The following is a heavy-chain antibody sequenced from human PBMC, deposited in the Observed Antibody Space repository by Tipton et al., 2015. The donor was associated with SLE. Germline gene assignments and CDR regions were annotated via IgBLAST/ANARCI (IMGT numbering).Heavy chain of an antibody. J-gene: IGHJ5*02. CDR3: ARVVKGSSWYWFDP. Sequence: QLVQSGAEVKPSETLSLTCTVSGASISSYSWSWIRQPPGKGLEWIGYIYYSGSTNYNPSLKSRVTISVDTSKKQFSLKRSSVTGAETAVYYCARVVKGSSWYWFDPWGQGTLVTVSS. D-gene: IGHD6-13*01. CDR1: GASISSYS. CDR2: IYYSGST. V-gene: IGHV4-59*01.